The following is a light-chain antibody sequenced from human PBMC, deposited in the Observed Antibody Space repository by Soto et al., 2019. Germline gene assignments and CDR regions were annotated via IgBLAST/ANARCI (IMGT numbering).Light chain of an antibody. CDR3: QQRYSTPPFT. J-gene: IGKJ3*01. CDR1: QSISSY. Sequence: DIQMTQSPSSLSASVGDRVTITCRASQSISSYLNWYQQKPGKSPKLLIYAASSLQSGVPSRFSGSGSGTDFTLTISSMQPADVATYYCQQRYSTPPFTFGHGTKVDIK. V-gene: IGKV1-39*01. CDR2: AAS.